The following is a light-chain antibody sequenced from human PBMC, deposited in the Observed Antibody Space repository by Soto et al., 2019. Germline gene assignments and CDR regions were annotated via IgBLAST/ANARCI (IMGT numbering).Light chain of an antibody. CDR3: QQSSNWPPIN. CDR2: DAS. Sequence: EIVMTQSPATLSVSLVERATLSCRASQSVSSYLAWYQQKPGQAPRLLIYDASNRATGIPARFSGSGSGTDFTLTIRSLEPEDFAVYYCQQSSNWPPINCGQGTRRAIK. J-gene: IGKJ5*01. V-gene: IGKV3-11*01. CDR1: QSVSSY.